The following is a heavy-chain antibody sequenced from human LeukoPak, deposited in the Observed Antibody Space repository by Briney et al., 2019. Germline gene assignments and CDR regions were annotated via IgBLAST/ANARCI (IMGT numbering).Heavy chain of an antibody. J-gene: IGHJ3*02. V-gene: IGHV4-59*01. CDR1: GGSISSNY. CDR3: ARELRDAFDI. Sequence: SETLSLTCTVSGGSISSNYWSWIRQPPGKGLEWIGYIYHSGSTNYNPSLKSRVTISVDTSKNQFSLKLSSVTAADTAVYYCARELRDAFDIWGQGTMVTVSS. CDR2: IYHSGST.